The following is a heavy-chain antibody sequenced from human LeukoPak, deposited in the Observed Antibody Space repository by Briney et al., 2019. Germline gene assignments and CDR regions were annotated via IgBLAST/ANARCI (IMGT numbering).Heavy chain of an antibody. V-gene: IGHV4-34*01. D-gene: IGHD3-22*01. J-gene: IGHJ4*02. CDR1: GGSFSGYY. CDR2: INHSGST. CDR3: ARGGRTYYYDSSGYYGRRTPPAPHDY. Sequence: PSETLSLTCAVYGGSFSGYYWSWIRQPPGKGLEWIGEINHSGSTNYNPSLKSRVTISVDTSKNQFSLKLSSVTAADTAVYYCARGGRTYYYDSSGYYGRRTPPAPHDYWGQGTLVTVSS.